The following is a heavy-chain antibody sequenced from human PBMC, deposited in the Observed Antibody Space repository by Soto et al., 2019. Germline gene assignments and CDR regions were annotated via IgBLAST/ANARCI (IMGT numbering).Heavy chain of an antibody. D-gene: IGHD1-26*01. Sequence: QVQLVQSGAAVTQPGSSVKVSCKAYGGTFSTYGITWVRQASGQGHEWMGGIIPISGTIKFAQKFQGRLTITPEASTSTGYMELSSLTSEDTAVYYCASRERVDAFDVWGQGTMVTVSS. J-gene: IGHJ3*01. CDR3: ASRERVDAFDV. V-gene: IGHV1-69*01. CDR2: IIPISGTI. CDR1: GGTFSTYG.